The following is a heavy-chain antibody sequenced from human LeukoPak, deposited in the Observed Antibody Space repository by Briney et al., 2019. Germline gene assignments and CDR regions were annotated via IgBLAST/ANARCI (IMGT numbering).Heavy chain of an antibody. CDR2: INPSGGST. D-gene: IGHD6-19*01. CDR3: ASDYSSGWY. J-gene: IGHJ4*02. CDR1: GYTFTSYY. Sequence: ASVKVSCKASGYTFTSYYMHWVRQAPGQGLEWMGIINPSGGSTSYAQKFQGRVTMTRDMSTSTVYMELSSLRPEDTAVYYCASDYSSGWYWGQGTLVTVSS. V-gene: IGHV1-46*01.